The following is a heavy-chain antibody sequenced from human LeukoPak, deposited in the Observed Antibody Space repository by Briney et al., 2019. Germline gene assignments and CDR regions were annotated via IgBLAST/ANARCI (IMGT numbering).Heavy chain of an antibody. V-gene: IGHV3-7*01. Sequence: GGSLRLSRAASVLGLSTSWISAVRPAPGRGGEGVANIKQDGSEKYYLASVKGRFTISRDNAKNSVYLQMNSLIDEDTAVYYCTSLSNSYGMDVWGQGTTATVSS. CDR3: TSLSNSYGMDV. J-gene: IGHJ6*02. CDR1: VLGLSTSW. CDR2: IKQDGSEK. D-gene: IGHD2/OR15-2a*01.